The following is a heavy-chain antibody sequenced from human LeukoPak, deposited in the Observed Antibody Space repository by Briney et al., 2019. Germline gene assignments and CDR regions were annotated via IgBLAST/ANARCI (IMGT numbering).Heavy chain of an antibody. Sequence: GGSLRLSCAASGFTVSSNYMSWVRQAPGKGLEWVSVFYSGGDRYYADSVKGRFTISRDNSKNTLYLQMNSLRAEDTAVYYCARGTVTLSYYHMDVWGKGTTVTVSS. CDR1: GFTVSSNY. D-gene: IGHD2-21*02. CDR2: FYSGGDR. CDR3: ARGTVTLSYYHMDV. J-gene: IGHJ6*03. V-gene: IGHV3-53*01.